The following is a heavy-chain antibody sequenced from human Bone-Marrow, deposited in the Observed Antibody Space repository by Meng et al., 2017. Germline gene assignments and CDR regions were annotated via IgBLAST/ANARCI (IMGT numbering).Heavy chain of an antibody. CDR2: ISAYNGNT. CDR3: ARGSYQPLDY. V-gene: IGHV1-18*01. J-gene: IGHJ4*02. CDR1: GNTFTSYG. Sequence: QCKLVQSGTVGKKPWASVKVSCKASGNTFTSYGISWVRQAPGQGLEWMGWISAYNGNTNYAQKLQGRVTMTTDTSTSTAYMELRSLRSDDTAVYYCARGSYQPLDYWGQGTLVTVSS. D-gene: IGHD2-2*01.